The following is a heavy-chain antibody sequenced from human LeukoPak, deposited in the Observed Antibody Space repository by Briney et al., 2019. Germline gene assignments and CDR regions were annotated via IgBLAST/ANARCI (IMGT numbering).Heavy chain of an antibody. CDR2: IFSSGST. V-gene: IGHV4-59*08. Sequence: SETLSLTCTVSGRSISNYYWSWIRQPPGKVLEWIGYIFSSGSTNYNTSLKSRVPIPVDTSKTQLSLKLSSVTAADTAVYYCARNAPRTTGTKGGIFDMWGEGSMVTFSS. J-gene: IGHJ3*02. D-gene: IGHD1-1*01. CDR1: GRSISNYY. CDR3: ARNAPRTTGTKGGIFDM.